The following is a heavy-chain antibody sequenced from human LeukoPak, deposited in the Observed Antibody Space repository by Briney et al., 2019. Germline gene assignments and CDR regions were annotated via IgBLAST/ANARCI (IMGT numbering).Heavy chain of an antibody. CDR3: ARGNPYCSSTSCYHWFDP. CDR2: ISSSSSYI. D-gene: IGHD2-2*01. Sequence: PGGSLRLSCAASGFTFSSYSMNWVRQAPGKGLEWVSSISSSSSYIYYADSVKGRFTISRDNAKNSLYLQMNSLRAEDTAVYYCARGNPYCSSTSCYHWFDPWGRGTLVTVSS. V-gene: IGHV3-21*01. J-gene: IGHJ5*02. CDR1: GFTFSSYS.